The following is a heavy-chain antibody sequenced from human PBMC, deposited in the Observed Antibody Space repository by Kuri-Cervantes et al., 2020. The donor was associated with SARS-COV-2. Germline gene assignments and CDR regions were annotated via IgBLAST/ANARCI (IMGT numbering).Heavy chain of an antibody. J-gene: IGHJ4*02. V-gene: IGHV3-30*18. Sequence: SCKVSGYTLTELSMHWVRQAPGKGLEWVAVISYDGSNKYYADSVKGRFTISRDNSKNTLYLQMNSLRAEDTAVYYCAKGSATSVWGQGTLVTVSS. CDR1: GYTLTELS. CDR3: AKGSATSV. CDR2: ISYDGSNK. D-gene: IGHD1-26*01.